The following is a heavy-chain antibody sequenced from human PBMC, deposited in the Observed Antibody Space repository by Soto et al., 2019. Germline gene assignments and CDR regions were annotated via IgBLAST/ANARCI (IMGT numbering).Heavy chain of an antibody. D-gene: IGHD3-10*01. CDR3: ARHLDSPFGDLYYYGMDV. CDR2: IIPIFGTA. V-gene: IGHV1-69*13. Sequence: SVKVSCKAAGGTFSSYAISRVRQAPGQGLEWMGGIIPIFGTANYAQKFQGRVTITADESTSTAYMELSSLRSEDTAVYYCARHLDSPFGDLYYYGMDVWGQGTTVTVSS. CDR1: GGTFSSYA. J-gene: IGHJ6*02.